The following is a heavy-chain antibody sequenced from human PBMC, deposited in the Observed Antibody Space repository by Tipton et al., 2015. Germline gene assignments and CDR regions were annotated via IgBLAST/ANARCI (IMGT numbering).Heavy chain of an antibody. CDR1: GIIFDDYA. CDR3: VKDIGITAIADAFDV. V-gene: IGHV3-9*01. CDR2: ISSNSGTT. Sequence: SLRLSCAASGIIFDDYAMHWVRQTPGKGLEWVSGISSNSGTTDYADSVKGRFIISRDNAKSTLYLQMNSLRAEDTALYYCVKDIGITAIADAFDVWGQGTMVTVSS. D-gene: IGHD1-20*01. J-gene: IGHJ3*01.